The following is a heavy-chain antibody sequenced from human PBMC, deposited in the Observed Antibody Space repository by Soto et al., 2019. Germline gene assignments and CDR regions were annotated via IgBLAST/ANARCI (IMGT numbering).Heavy chain of an antibody. V-gene: IGHV3-30*03. D-gene: IGHD3-10*01. Sequence: QVQLVESGGGVVQPGGSLRLSCAASGFTFSKYAMHWVRQAPDEGLQWVALISYDGGNQYFPDSVKGRFTVSRDNSKSTLYLQMNSLRPEDTGVYYCATGEGFGSGNFHVTRSYYYGMDVWGLGTTVTVSS. CDR3: ATGEGFGSGNFHVTRSYYYGMDV. J-gene: IGHJ6*02. CDR1: GFTFSKYA. CDR2: ISYDGGNQ.